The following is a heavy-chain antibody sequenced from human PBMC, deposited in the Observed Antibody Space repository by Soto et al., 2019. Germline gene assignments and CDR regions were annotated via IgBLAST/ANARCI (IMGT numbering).Heavy chain of an antibody. J-gene: IGHJ6*02. CDR3: ARCIQLDYLHGLDV. CDR2: FDPEDGET. Sequence: ASVKVSCKVSGNTLTELSMHWVRQVPGKGLEWMGGFDPEDGETIYAQKFQGRVTMTEDTSTDTAYMELSSLRSEDTAVYYCARCIQLDYLHGLDVWGQGTTVTVSS. D-gene: IGHD4-17*01. V-gene: IGHV1-24*01. CDR1: GNTLTELS.